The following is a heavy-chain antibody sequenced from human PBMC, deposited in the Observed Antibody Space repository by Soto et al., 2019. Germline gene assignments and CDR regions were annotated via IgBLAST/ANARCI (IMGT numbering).Heavy chain of an antibody. D-gene: IGHD2-15*01. CDR2: IYYSGST. Sequence: QLQLQESGPGLVKPSETLSLTCTVSGGSISSSSYYWGWIRQPPGKGLEWIGSIYYSGSTYYNPSLKSRVTISVDTSKNQFSLKLSSVTAADTAVYYCARRYCSGGSCYPGDSSYFDYWGQGTLVTVSS. V-gene: IGHV4-39*01. CDR1: GGSISSSSYY. CDR3: ARRYCSGGSCYPGDSSYFDY. J-gene: IGHJ4*02.